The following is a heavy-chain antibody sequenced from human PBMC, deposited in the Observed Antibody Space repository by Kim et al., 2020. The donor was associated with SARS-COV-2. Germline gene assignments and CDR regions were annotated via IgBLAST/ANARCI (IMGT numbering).Heavy chain of an antibody. Sequence: ASVKVSCKASGYTFTSYYMHWVRQAPGQGLEWMGIINPSGGSTSYAQKFQGRVTMTRDTSTSTVYMELSSLRSEDTAVYYCARDRGGRFGEFDAFDIWGQGTMVTVSS. CDR3: ARDRGGRFGEFDAFDI. V-gene: IGHV1-46*01. CDR1: GYTFTSYY. J-gene: IGHJ3*02. D-gene: IGHD3-10*01. CDR2: INPSGGST.